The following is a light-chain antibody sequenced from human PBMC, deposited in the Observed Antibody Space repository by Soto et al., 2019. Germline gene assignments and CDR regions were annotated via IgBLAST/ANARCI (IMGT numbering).Light chain of an antibody. V-gene: IGLV2-8*01. CDR1: RSDVGGYNY. Sequence: QSVLTQPPSASGSPGQSVTISCTGTRSDVGGYNYVSWYQQHPGKAPKLMIYEVNKRPSGVPDRFSGSKSGNTASLTVSGLQAEDEADYYCSSYAGRSNYVFGTGTKLTVL. CDR3: SSYAGRSNYV. J-gene: IGLJ1*01. CDR2: EVN.